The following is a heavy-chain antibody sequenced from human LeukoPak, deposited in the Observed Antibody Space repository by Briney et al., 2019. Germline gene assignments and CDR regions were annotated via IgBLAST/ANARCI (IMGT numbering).Heavy chain of an antibody. D-gene: IGHD6-13*01. CDR3: SSRPAGSTWYGIFDY. CDR1: CISIKSHY. CDR2: IFNGGVT. Sequence: SEALSLTCTVSCISIKSHYWSLIPQPPGEGLEWIGYIFNGGVTNYKPSLKGRVTMSVDNSRDKFSLRLNTVTAADTAIYYCSSRPAGSTWYGIFDYWSQGTPVTVSS. J-gene: IGHJ4*02. V-gene: IGHV4-59*11.